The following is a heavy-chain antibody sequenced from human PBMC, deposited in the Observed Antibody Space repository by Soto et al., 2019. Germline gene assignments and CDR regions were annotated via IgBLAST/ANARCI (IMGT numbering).Heavy chain of an antibody. D-gene: IGHD2-15*01. V-gene: IGHV3-7*03. CDR3: ARGLGGRSCYTYDY. J-gene: IGHJ4*02. CDR1: GFTFSSYW. Sequence: GGSLRLACAASGFTFSSYWMSLVRQAPGKGLGWVANIKQDGSEKYYVDSVKGRFTISRDNAKNSLYLQMNSLRAEDTAVYYCARGLGGRSCYTYDYWGQGPLVTVSS. CDR2: IKQDGSEK.